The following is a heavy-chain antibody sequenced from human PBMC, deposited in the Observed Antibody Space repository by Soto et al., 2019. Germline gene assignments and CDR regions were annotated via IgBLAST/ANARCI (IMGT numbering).Heavy chain of an antibody. V-gene: IGHV1-69*06. CDR3: ARAAGRFGELFWFDP. D-gene: IGHD3-10*01. J-gene: IGHJ5*02. CDR2: IIPIFGTP. Sequence: QVQLVQSGAEVKKPGSSVKVSCKASGGNFASYAIFWVRQAPGQGLEWMGGIIPIFGTPTYAQKFQGRVTIKADKPTNTAYMEMNSLRFEDTAVYYCARAAGRFGELFWFDPWGQGTLVSVSS. CDR1: GGNFASYA.